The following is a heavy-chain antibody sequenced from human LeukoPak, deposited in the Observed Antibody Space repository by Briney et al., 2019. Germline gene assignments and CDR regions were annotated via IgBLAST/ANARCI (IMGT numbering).Heavy chain of an antibody. V-gene: IGHV3-48*02. CDR3: ARDSSGYSSGWDLDY. J-gene: IGHJ4*02. Sequence: GGSLRLSCAASGFTFSSYSMNWVRQAPGKGLEWVSYISSSSSTIYYADSVKGRFTISRDNAKNSLYLQMNSLRDEDTAVYYCARDSSGYSSGWDLDYWGQGTLVTVSS. CDR2: ISSSSSTI. D-gene: IGHD6-19*01. CDR1: GFTFSSYS.